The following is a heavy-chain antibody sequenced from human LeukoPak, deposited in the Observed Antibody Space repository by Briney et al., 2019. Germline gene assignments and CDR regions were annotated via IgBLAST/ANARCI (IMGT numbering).Heavy chain of an antibody. CDR2: INPNSGGT. V-gene: IGHV1-2*02. CDR1: GYTFTGYY. J-gene: IGHJ4*02. Sequence: ASVKVSCKASGYTFTGYYMHWVRQAPGQGLEWMGWINPNSGGTNYAQKFQGRVTMTRDTSISTAYMELSRLRSDDTAVYYCARETVGAYYFDYWGQGSLVTVSS. CDR3: ARETVGAYYFDY. D-gene: IGHD1-26*01.